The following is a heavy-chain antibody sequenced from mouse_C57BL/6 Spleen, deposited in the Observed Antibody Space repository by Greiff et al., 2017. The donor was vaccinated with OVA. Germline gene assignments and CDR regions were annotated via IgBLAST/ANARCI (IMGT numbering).Heavy chain of an antibody. J-gene: IGHJ2*01. V-gene: IGHV3-6*01. D-gene: IGHD1-1*01. Sequence: EVQRVESGPGLVKPSQSLSLTCSVTGYSITSGYYWNWIRQFPGNKLEWMGYISYDGSNNYNPSLKNRISITRDTSKNQFFLKLNSVTTEDTATYYCARDSYYGSNYFDYWGQGTTLTVSS. CDR1: GYSITSGYY. CDR3: ARDSYYGSNYFDY. CDR2: ISYDGSN.